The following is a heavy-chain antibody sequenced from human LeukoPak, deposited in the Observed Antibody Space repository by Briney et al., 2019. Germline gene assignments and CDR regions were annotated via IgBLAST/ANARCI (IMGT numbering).Heavy chain of an antibody. Sequence: GGSLRLSCAASGFTFSSYAMSWVRQAPGKGLEWVSAISGSGGSTYYADSVKGRFTIPRDNSKNTLYLQMNSLRAEDTAVYYCAKDMSSGYYRYYFDYWGQGTLVTVSS. CDR2: ISGSGGST. CDR1: GFTFSSYA. D-gene: IGHD3-22*01. J-gene: IGHJ4*02. V-gene: IGHV3-23*01. CDR3: AKDMSSGYYRYYFDY.